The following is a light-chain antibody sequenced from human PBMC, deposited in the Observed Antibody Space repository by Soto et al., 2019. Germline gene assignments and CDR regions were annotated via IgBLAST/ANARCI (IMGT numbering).Light chain of an antibody. J-gene: IGKJ4*01. CDR1: QGISSY. V-gene: IGKV1-9*01. CDR3: QQLNSYPLT. Sequence: DIQLTQSPSFLSASVGYRVTITCRASQGISSYLAWYQQKPGKAPKLLIYAASTLQTGVPSRFSGSGSGTEFTLTISSLQPEDFATYSCQQLNSYPLTFSGGTKVEIK. CDR2: AAS.